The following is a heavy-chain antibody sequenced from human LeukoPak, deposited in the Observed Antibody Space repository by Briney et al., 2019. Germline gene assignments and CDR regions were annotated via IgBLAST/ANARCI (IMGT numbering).Heavy chain of an antibody. V-gene: IGHV4-34*01. CDR1: GGSFSGYY. CDR3: ARIPIVVVPVATRGVNYYYYYGMDV. Sequence: SETLSLTCAVYGGSFSGYYWSWIRQPPGKGLEWIGEINHSGSTNYNPSLKSRVTISVDTSKNQFSLKLSSVTAADTAVYYCARIPIVVVPVATRGVNYYYYYGMDVWGQGTTVTVSS. D-gene: IGHD2-2*01. CDR2: INHSGST. J-gene: IGHJ6*02.